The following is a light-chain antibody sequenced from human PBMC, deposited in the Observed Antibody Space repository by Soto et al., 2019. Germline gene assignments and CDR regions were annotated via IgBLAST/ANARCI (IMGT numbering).Light chain of an antibody. Sequence: QSALTQPASVSGSPGQSITVSCTGTSSDVGDYDYVSWYQQHPGKAPKLMIYGVSNRPSGVSNRFSGTKSGNTASLTISGLQAEDEADYYCSSYTRGTTLVFGGGTKVTVL. CDR1: SSDVGDYDY. V-gene: IGLV2-14*01. J-gene: IGLJ2*01. CDR3: SSYTRGTTLV. CDR2: GVS.